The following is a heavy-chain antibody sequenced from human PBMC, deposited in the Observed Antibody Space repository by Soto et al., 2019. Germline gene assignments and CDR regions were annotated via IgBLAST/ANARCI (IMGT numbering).Heavy chain of an antibody. J-gene: IGHJ4*02. Sequence: QVQLQESGPGLVKPSETLSLTCNVSGASITSHYWTWIRQSPGKGLEWIGYMFYGGTANYNPSLRGRFTISLDTSKNQFSLKLSSVTAADTSVYYCARNRGYYVTDYWGQGTLVTVSS. CDR2: MFYGGTA. D-gene: IGHD1-26*01. CDR1: GASITSHY. V-gene: IGHV4-59*08. CDR3: ARNRGYYVTDY.